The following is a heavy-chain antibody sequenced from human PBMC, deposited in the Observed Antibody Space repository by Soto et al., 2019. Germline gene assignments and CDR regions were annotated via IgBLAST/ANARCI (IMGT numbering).Heavy chain of an antibody. V-gene: IGHV1-2*04. Sequence: QVQLVQSGAEVKKPGASVKVSCKASGYTFTGYYMHWVRQAPGQGLEWMGWINPNSGGTNYAQKLQGWVTMTRDTSISTAYMERSRLRSDDTAVYYCARAHCGGDCYSGVDYWGQGTLVTVSS. J-gene: IGHJ4*02. D-gene: IGHD2-21*02. CDR1: GYTFTGYY. CDR3: ARAHCGGDCYSGVDY. CDR2: INPNSGGT.